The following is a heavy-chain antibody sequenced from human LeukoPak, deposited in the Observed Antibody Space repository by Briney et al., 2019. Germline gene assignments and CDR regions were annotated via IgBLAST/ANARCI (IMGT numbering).Heavy chain of an antibody. CDR1: GFTFSDYY. D-gene: IGHD4-11*01. V-gene: IGHV3-11*04. Sequence: GGSLRLSCAASGFTFSDYYMSWIGQAPGKGLEWVSYISSRGSTIYYADSVKGRFTISRDNAKNSLYLQMNSLKAEDTAVEYCTSLRTAVPHAGEAYDIWGQGTRVTVPS. CDR3: TSLRTAVPHAGEAYDI. J-gene: IGHJ3*02. CDR2: ISSRGSTI.